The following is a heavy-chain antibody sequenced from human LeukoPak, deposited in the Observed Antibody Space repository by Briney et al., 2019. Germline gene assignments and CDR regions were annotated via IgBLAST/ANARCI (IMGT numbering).Heavy chain of an antibody. CDR3: AGYRAFDI. CDR1: GFTFSSYW. V-gene: IGHV3-7*01. CDR2: IKQDGSEK. J-gene: IGHJ3*02. Sequence: GGSLRLSRAGSGFTFSSYWMSWVRQAPGKGLEWVANIKQDGSEKYYVDSVKGRFTISRDNAKNSLFLQMNSLRVEDTAVYYCAGYRAFDIWGQGTMVTVSS.